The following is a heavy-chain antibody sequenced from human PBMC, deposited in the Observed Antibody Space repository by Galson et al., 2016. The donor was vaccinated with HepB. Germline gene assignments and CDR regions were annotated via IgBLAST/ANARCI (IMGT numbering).Heavy chain of an antibody. V-gene: IGHV3-21*01. CDR2: ISSSSTYI. J-gene: IGHJ6*02. CDR3: ARDGRELVSHDYYSYVDV. D-gene: IGHD1-7*01. CDR1: GFTFSIYS. Sequence: SLRLSCAASGFTFSIYSMNWVRQAPGKGLEWVSSISSSSTYIYYADSVNGRFTISRDNAKKSLFLQMNSLRAEDTAVYYCARDGRELVSHDYYSYVDVWGQGTTVTVSS.